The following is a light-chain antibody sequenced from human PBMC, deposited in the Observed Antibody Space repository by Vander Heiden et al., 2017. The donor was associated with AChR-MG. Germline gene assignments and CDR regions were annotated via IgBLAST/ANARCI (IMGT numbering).Light chain of an antibody. CDR2: ANN. Sequence: QSVLTQPPSVSAAPGQKVTISCSGSKSNVGDNPVSWYQHLPGTAPKLLIYANNKRPSRIPDRFTASRSGTSATLGITGLQTGDEADYYCGTWDSSLSAFVFGSGTKVIVL. V-gene: IGLV1-51*01. CDR3: GTWDSSLSAFV. J-gene: IGLJ1*01. CDR1: KSNVGDNP.